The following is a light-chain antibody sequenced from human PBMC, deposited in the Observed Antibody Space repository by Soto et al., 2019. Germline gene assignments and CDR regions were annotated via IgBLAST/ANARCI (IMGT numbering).Light chain of an antibody. J-gene: IGLJ2*01. CDR2: YDS. V-gene: IGLV3-21*04. CDR3: QVWDSSSDHVV. CDR1: NIGSKS. Sequence: SYDLTQPPSVSVAPGKTARLTCGGNNIGSKSVHWYQQKPGQAPVLVIYYDSDRPSGIPERFSGSNSGNTATLTISRVEAGDEADYYCQVWDSSSDHVVFGGGTKVTVL.